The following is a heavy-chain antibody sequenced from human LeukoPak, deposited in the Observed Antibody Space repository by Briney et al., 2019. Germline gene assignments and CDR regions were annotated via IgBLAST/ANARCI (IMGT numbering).Heavy chain of an antibody. D-gene: IGHD1-26*01. CDR2: IYYSGST. V-gene: IGHV4-59*01. CDR3: ASSGSYKGVFDY. J-gene: IGHJ4*02. Sequence: SKTLSLTCIVSGGSISSYYWSWIRQPPGKGLEWIGYIYYSGSTNYNPSLKSRVTISVDTSKNQFSLKLSSVTAADTAVYYCASSGSYKGVFDYWGQGTLVTVSS. CDR1: GGSISSYY.